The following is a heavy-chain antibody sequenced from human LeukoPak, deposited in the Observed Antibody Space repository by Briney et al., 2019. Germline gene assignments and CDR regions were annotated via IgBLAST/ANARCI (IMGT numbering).Heavy chain of an antibody. J-gene: IGHJ3*02. V-gene: IGHV4-34*01. CDR2: INHSGST. CDR3: ARESNRMTPGAFDI. Sequence: SETLSLTCAVYGGSFSGYYWNWIRQPPGKGLEWIGEINHSGSTNYNPSLKSRVTISVDTSKNQFSLKLSSVTAADTAVYYCARESNRMTPGAFDIWGQGTMVTVSS. D-gene: IGHD1-14*01. CDR1: GGSFSGYY.